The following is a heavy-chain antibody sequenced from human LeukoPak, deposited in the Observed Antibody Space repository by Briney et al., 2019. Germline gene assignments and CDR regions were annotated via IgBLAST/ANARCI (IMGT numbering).Heavy chain of an antibody. D-gene: IGHD4-11*01. Sequence: SETLSLTCTVSGGSISSGSYYWSWIRQPAGKGLEWIGRIYTSGSTNYNPSLKSRVTISVDTSKNQFSLKLSSVTAADTAVYYCARDRTFYDYSFFDYWGQGTLVTVSS. CDR1: GGSISSGSYY. CDR3: ARDRTFYDYSFFDY. J-gene: IGHJ4*02. V-gene: IGHV4-61*02. CDR2: IYTSGST.